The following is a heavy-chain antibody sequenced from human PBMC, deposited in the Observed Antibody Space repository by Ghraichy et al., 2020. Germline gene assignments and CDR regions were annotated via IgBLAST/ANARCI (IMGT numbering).Heavy chain of an antibody. CDR1: GGSFSGYY. Sequence: SETLSLTCTVYGGSFSGYYWSWIRQPPGKGLEWIGEINHSGSTNYNPSLKSRVTISVDTSKNQFSLKLSSVTAADTAVYYCARMRALDFWSGYYRRYFDLWGRGTLVTVSS. CDR2: INHSGST. D-gene: IGHD3-3*01. CDR3: ARMRALDFWSGYYRRYFDL. J-gene: IGHJ2*01. V-gene: IGHV4-34*01.